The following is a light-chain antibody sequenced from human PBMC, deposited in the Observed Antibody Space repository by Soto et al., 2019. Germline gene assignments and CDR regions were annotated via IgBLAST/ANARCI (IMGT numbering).Light chain of an antibody. V-gene: IGKV1-12*01. CDR2: ATS. J-gene: IGKJ1*01. CDR1: QTISSW. CDR3: QPANSVPWT. Sequence: EIQMTQSPSTLSGSVGDRFTITCMASQTISSWLAWYHQRPGKAPKLLIYATSTLETGVPSRFSGSGSGRDFTLTISSLQPEDLGTYFCQPANSVPWTVGPGTQVEIK.